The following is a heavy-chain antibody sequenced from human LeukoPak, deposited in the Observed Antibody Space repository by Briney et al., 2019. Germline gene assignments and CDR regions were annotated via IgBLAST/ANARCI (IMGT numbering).Heavy chain of an antibody. D-gene: IGHD4-17*01. V-gene: IGHV3-21*01. CDR1: GFTFSSYS. CDR2: ISISSSYI. Sequence: GGSLRLSCAASGFTFSSYSMNWVRQAPGKGLEWVSSISISSSYIYYANSVKGRFTISRDNAKNSLYLQMNSLRAEDTAVYYCARDVNSDYGDYLWDYWGQGTLVTVSS. J-gene: IGHJ4*02. CDR3: ARDVNSDYGDYLWDY.